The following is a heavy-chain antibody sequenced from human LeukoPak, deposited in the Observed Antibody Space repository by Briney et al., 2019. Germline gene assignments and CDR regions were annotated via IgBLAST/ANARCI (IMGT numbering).Heavy chain of an antibody. Sequence: GSVQSSCKGSGYTLTELSIHSVRQTPAKGRVWVGGSHPEDGETIYAQKFQGRVTMTEDTSTDTAYMELSSLRSEDTAVYYCATAFIIAAADDDQSFDYWGQGTLVTVSS. CDR2: SHPEDGET. V-gene: IGHV1-24*01. CDR3: ATAFIIAAADDDQSFDY. CDR1: GYTLTELS. D-gene: IGHD6-13*01. J-gene: IGHJ4*02.